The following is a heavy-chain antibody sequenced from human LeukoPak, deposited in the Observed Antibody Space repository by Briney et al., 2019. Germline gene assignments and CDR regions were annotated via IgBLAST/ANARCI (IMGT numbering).Heavy chain of an antibody. J-gene: IGHJ4*02. CDR1: GFTFSNYW. CDR3: ARGPPKQWLVPYYFDY. CDR2: ISSSGSTI. D-gene: IGHD6-19*01. Sequence: GGSLRLSCAASGFTFSNYWMSWVRQAPGKGLEWVSYISSSGSTIYYADSVKGRFTISRDNAKNSLYLQMNSLRAEDTAVYYCARGPPKQWLVPYYFDYWGQGTLVTVSS. V-gene: IGHV3-11*01.